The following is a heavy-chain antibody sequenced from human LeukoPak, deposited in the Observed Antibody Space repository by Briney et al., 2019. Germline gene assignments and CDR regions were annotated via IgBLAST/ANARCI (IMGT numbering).Heavy chain of an antibody. J-gene: IGHJ4*02. V-gene: IGHV3-48*03. CDR1: GLSIRPYE. CDR2: LSSSGTI. CDR3: ARRFDC. Sequence: PGGSLRLSCPASGLSIRPYEKNWVCQAPGKGLEWDSYLSSSGTIYYADSVKGRFTISRDNAKNSLFLQMNRLRAEDTALYDCARRFDCWGQGTLVTVCS.